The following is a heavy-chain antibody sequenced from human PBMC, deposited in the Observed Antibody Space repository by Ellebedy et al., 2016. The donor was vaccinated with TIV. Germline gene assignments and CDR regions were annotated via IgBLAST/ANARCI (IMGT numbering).Heavy chain of an antibody. V-gene: IGHV3-53*01. CDR1: GFTVSSNY. D-gene: IGHD4-17*01. CDR3: ARGLPGDYYYYYYAMDV. CDR2: IHSGGST. J-gene: IGHJ6*02. Sequence: GESLKISCAASGFTVSSNYMSWVRQAQGKGLEWVSVIHSGGSTYYADSVKGRFTISRDNSKNTLYLQMNSLRAEDTAVYYCARGLPGDYYYYYYAMDVWGQGTTVTVSS.